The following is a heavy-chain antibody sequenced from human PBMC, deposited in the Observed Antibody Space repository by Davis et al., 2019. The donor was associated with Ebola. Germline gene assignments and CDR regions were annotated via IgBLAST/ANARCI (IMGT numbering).Heavy chain of an antibody. D-gene: IGHD1-26*01. V-gene: IGHV3-30*03. CDR3: ARGISEWQLLPLADF. CDR2: ISYDGSNK. Sequence: GESLKISCAASGFTFSSYGMHWVRQAPGKGLEWVAVISYDGSNKYYADSVKGRFTVSRDNSKNTLYLEMNSLRTEDTAIYYCARGISEWQLLPLADFWGQGTLVSVAS. CDR1: GFTFSSYG. J-gene: IGHJ4*02.